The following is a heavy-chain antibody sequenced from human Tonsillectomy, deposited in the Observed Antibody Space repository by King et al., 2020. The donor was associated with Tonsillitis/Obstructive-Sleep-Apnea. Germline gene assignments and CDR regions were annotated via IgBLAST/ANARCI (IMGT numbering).Heavy chain of an antibody. CDR1: GFTFSNYY. V-gene: IGHV3-11*01. J-gene: IGHJ6*03. CDR2: ISDSGDTL. Sequence: VQLVESGGGLVKPGGSLRLSCAASGFTFSNYYMSWIRQAPGKGLEWVSYISDSGDTLYYADSVKGRFTISRDNAKNSLYLQMNSLRAEDTAVYYCARDPYCSSTSCYDYFYYMDVWGKGTTVTVSS. CDR3: ARDPYCSSTSCYDYFYYMDV. D-gene: IGHD2-2*01.